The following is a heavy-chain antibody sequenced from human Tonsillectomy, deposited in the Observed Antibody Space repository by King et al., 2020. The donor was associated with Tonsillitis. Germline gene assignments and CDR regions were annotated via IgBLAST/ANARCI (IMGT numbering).Heavy chain of an antibody. D-gene: IGHD4-23*01. CDR2: ISGSGITT. CDR3: AKRRGGGRATALFYFFDH. Sequence: VQLVESGGGLVQPGGSLRLSCAASGFTFSNYAMSWVRQAPGKGLEWISAISGSGITTYSADSLRGRFSISRDNSKNTLYLEMNSLRAEDTAVYYCAKRRGGGRATALFYFFDHRGPGALVPRSS. CDR1: GFTFSNYA. J-gene: IGHJ4*03. V-gene: IGHV3-23*04.